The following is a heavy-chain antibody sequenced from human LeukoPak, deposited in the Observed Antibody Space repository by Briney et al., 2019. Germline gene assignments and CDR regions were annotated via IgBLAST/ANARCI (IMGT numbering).Heavy chain of an antibody. Sequence: SETLSHTCTVSGGSISSYYWSWIRQPPGKGLEWIGYIYYSGSTNYNPSLKSRVTISVDTSKNQFSLKLSSVTAADTAVYYCAGVSGSYRHNYFDYWGQGTLVTVSS. J-gene: IGHJ4*02. CDR1: GGSISSYY. CDR3: AGVSGSYRHNYFDY. CDR2: IYYSGST. D-gene: IGHD1-26*01. V-gene: IGHV4-59*01.